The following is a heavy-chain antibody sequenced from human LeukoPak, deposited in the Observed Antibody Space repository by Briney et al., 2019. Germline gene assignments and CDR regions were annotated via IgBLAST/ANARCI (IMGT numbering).Heavy chain of an antibody. V-gene: IGHV1-69*05. CDR3: ARSVDCGGDCYSVGLDY. D-gene: IGHD2-21*02. CDR1: RGTFSSYA. J-gene: IGHJ4*02. CDR2: IIPIFGTA. Sequence: SVKVSCKASRGTFSSYAISWVRQAPGQGLEWMGGIIPIFGTANYAQKFQGRVTITTDESTSTAYMELSSLRSEDTAVYYCARSVDCGGDCYSVGLDYWAQGTLVTVSS.